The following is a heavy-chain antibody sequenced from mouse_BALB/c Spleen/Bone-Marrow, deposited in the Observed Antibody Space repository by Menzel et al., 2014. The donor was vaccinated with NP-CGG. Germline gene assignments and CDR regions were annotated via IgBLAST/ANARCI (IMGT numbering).Heavy chain of an antibody. CDR3: ARGYDYSSWFAY. CDR1: GFTFSNYG. J-gene: IGHJ3*01. V-gene: IGHV5-6-3*01. CDR2: INANGDTT. D-gene: IGHD2-4*01. Sequence: VQLKESGGGLVQPGGSLKLSCAASGFTFSNYGMSWVRQTPDKRLELIATINANGDTTYHPDSVKGRFTISRDNVKNTPYLQMSSLKSEDTAMYYCARGYDYSSWFAYWGQGALVTVSA.